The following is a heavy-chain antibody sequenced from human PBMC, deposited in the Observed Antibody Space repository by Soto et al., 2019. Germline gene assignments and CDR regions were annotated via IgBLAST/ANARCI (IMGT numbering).Heavy chain of an antibody. CDR1: GFTFNRHA. Sequence: GGSLRLSCTASGFTFNRHAMTWVRQAPGKGLEWVSGLSDSGGSIYYADSVKGRFTISRDNSMNTLYLQMNTLRAEDTAVYYCSKLSSAWYAGLFDLWGQGTLVTVSS. D-gene: IGHD2-8*01. J-gene: IGHJ4*02. CDR3: SKLSSAWYAGLFDL. V-gene: IGHV3-23*01. CDR2: LSDSGGSI.